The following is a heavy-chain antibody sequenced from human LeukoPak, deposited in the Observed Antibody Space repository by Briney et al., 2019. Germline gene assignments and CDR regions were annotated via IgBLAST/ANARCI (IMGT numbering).Heavy chain of an antibody. D-gene: IGHD6-13*01. Sequence: PGGSLRLSCATSGFTFTRFWMSWIRQSPGKGLEWVAHINVDGSQQYYLDSVEDRFTISRDNAKTSIYLQMNNLRAEDTAIYYCSTGTYSTSYWGQGTLVTVSS. CDR2: INVDGSQQ. J-gene: IGHJ4*02. CDR1: GFTFTRFW. V-gene: IGHV3-7*01. CDR3: STGTYSTSY.